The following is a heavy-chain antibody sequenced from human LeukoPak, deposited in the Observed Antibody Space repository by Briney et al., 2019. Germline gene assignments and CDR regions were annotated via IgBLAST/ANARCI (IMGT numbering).Heavy chain of an antibody. V-gene: IGHV1-69*13. D-gene: IGHD3-10*01. CDR1: GGTFSSYA. J-gene: IGHJ4*02. CDR2: IIPIFGTA. CDR3: ARGGGSGSFLYY. Sequence: ASVKVSCKASGGTFSSYAISWVRQAPGQGLEWMGGIIPIFGTANYAQKFQGRVTITADESTSTAYMELSSLRSEDTAVYYCARGGGSGSFLYYWGQGTLVTVSS.